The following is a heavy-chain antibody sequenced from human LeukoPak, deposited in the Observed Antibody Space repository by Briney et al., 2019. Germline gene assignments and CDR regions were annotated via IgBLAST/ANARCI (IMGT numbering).Heavy chain of an antibody. V-gene: IGHV3-23*01. D-gene: IGHD3-22*01. CDR3: GENYYGSSGYSVVRD. CDR2: ISGSGDST. Sequence: GGSLRLSCAASGFTFSSYAMSWVRQTPGKGLEWVSGISGSGDSTYYAESVKGRFTISRDNSKNTLYLQMNSLRAEDTAVYYCGENYYGSSGYSVVRDWGQGTLVTVSS. J-gene: IGHJ4*02. CDR1: GFTFSSYA.